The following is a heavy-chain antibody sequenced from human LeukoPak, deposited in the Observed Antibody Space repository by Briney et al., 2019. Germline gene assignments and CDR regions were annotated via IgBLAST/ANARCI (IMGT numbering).Heavy chain of an antibody. J-gene: IGHJ4*02. CDR3: ARGGLYSYGTSTNFDY. D-gene: IGHD5-18*01. CDR1: GFTFSSYA. Sequence: PGGSLRLSCAASGFTFSSYAMHWVRQAPGKGLEWVAVISYDGSNKYYADSVKGRFTISRDNSKSTLYLQMNSLRAEDTAVYYCARGGLYSYGTSTNFDYWGQGTLVTVSS. CDR2: ISYDGSNK. V-gene: IGHV3-30*04.